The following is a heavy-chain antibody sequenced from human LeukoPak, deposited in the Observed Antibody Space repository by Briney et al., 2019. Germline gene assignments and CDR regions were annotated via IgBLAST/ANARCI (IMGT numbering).Heavy chain of an antibody. D-gene: IGHD3-22*01. CDR3: ARVTLSGYNSGYLDDFDM. CDR2: IFRTGHS. Sequence: PSETLSLTCTVSGFSLTKDHYWGWIRQSPGKGLQWIGEIFRTGHSVNNASLKSRVSISIDTSKNHFFLNLRSVTAADTAMYFCARVTLSGYNSGYLDDFDMWGQGTMVVVSS. CDR1: GFSLTKDHY. V-gene: IGHV4-38-2*02. J-gene: IGHJ3*02.